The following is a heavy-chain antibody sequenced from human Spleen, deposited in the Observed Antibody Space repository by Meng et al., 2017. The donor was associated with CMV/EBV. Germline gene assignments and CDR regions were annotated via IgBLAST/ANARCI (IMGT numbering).Heavy chain of an antibody. Sequence: GESLKISCAASGFTFSSYGMHWVRQAPGKGLEWVAFLRYDGSNKYYADSVKGRFTISRDNSKNTLYLQMNSLRAEDTAVYYCAKELGTTTDYYYGMDVWGQGTTVTVSS. J-gene: IGHJ6*02. CDR3: AKELGTTTDYYYGMDV. V-gene: IGHV3-30*02. CDR1: GFTFSSYG. CDR2: LRYDGSNK. D-gene: IGHD1-26*01.